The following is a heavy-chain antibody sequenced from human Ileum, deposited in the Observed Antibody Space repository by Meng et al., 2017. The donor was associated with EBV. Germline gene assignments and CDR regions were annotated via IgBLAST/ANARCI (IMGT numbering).Heavy chain of an antibody. D-gene: IGHD6-13*01. CDR1: CGPIYSSSYY. CDR2: IYYSGRP. V-gene: IGHV4-39*01. CDR3: ARPIAAAGWFDP. J-gene: IGHJ5*02. Sequence: RRLWVSGPGLLNPSEPRAPPCPCPCGPIYSSSYYWGWIRQPPGKGLEWIGSIYYSGRPYYNPSLKSRVTISVDTSKNQFSLKLSSVTAADTAVYYCARPIAAAGWFDPWGQGTLVTVSS.